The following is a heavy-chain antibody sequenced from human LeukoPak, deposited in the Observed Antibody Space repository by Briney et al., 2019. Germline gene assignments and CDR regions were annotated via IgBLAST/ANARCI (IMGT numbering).Heavy chain of an antibody. D-gene: IGHD6-13*01. Sequence: PRRSLRLSCAPSGFTFSSYGMHWVRQAPGKGLEWVAVLSYDGNNKYYADSVKGRFTISRDNSKNTLYLQMNSLRAEDTAVYYCAIDLSSSSADYYFDYWGQGTLVTVSS. CDR1: GFTFSSYG. J-gene: IGHJ4*02. V-gene: IGHV3-30*03. CDR3: AIDLSSSSADYYFDY. CDR2: LSYDGNNK.